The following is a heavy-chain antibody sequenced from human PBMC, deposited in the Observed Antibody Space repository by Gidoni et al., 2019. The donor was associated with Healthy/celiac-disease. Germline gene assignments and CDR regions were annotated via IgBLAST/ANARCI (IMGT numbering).Heavy chain of an antibody. CDR3: ASPPSLATGLKIGSDY. J-gene: IGHJ4*02. D-gene: IGHD3-9*01. V-gene: IGHV7-4-1*02. Sequence: QVQLVQSGSELKKPGSSLTVSCQASGYTFTSDALNWVRQSPGQGLEWMGCINTNTGKQTYAQGFTGRFVFSLDTSVSTAYLQISSLKAEYTAVYYCASPPSLATGLKIGSDYWGQGTLVTVSS. CDR2: INTNTGKQ. CDR1: GYTFTSDA.